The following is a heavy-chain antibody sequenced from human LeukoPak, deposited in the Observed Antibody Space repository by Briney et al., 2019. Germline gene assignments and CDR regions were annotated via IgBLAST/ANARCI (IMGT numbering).Heavy chain of an antibody. CDR3: ARDSYDSSGPLYDY. D-gene: IGHD3-22*01. Sequence: GGSLRLSCAASGFTFSSYSMNWVRQAPGKGLEWVSSISSSSSYIYYADSVKGRFTISRDNAKNSLYLQMDSLRAEDTAVYYCARDSYDSSGPLYDYWGQGTLVTVSS. CDR2: ISSSSSYI. J-gene: IGHJ4*02. CDR1: GFTFSSYS. V-gene: IGHV3-21*01.